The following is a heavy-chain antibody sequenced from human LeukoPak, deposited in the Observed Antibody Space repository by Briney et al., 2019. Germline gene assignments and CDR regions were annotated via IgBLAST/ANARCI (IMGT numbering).Heavy chain of an antibody. J-gene: IGHJ6*02. CDR1: GFTFSSYG. V-gene: IGHV3-33*01. CDR3: ARDGPGIAEKGADYYYYGMDV. Sequence: GGSLRLSCAASGFTFSSYGIHWVRQAPGKGLEWVAVIWYDGSNKYYADSVKGRFTISRDNSKNTLYLQMNSLRAEDTAVYYCARDGPGIAEKGADYYYYGMDVWGQGTTVTVSS. CDR2: IWYDGSNK. D-gene: IGHD6-13*01.